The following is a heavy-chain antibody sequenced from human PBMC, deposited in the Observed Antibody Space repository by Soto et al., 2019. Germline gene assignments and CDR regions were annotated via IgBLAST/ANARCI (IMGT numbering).Heavy chain of an antibody. Sequence: QVQLQESGPGLVKPSQTLSLTCTVSGGSITSSGYYWSWIRQHPGEGLEWIGFTSNSGGTSYTPSLKSRVTISVDTSSNQFSLNLKSVTAADTAVYYCARGGGSTKVDYWGQGTLVTVSP. CDR1: GGSITSSGYY. D-gene: IGHD2-2*01. V-gene: IGHV4-31*03. CDR3: ARGGGSTKVDY. J-gene: IGHJ4*02. CDR2: TSNSGGT.